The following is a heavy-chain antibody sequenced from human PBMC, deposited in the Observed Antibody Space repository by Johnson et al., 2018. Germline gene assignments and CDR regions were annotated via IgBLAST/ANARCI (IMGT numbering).Heavy chain of an antibody. CDR2: INHSGST. Sequence: QVQLQQWGAGLLKPPETLSLTCAVYGGSFSAYYWSWIRQPPGKGLEWIGEINHSGSTNYNPSPKSLVTITVDTSKNQFSLNLSSVTAADTAVYYCARGWSSSWAHYYYYMDVWGKGTTVTVSS. D-gene: IGHD6-13*01. V-gene: IGHV4-34*01. CDR3: ARGWSSSWAHYYYYMDV. CDR1: GGSFSAYY. J-gene: IGHJ6*03.